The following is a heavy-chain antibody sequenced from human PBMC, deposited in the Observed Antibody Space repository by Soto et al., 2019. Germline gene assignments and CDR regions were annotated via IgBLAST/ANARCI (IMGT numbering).Heavy chain of an antibody. J-gene: IGHJ6*02. CDR2: IYWDGDR. V-gene: IGHV2-5*02. Sequence: QITLKESSPTLVKPTQTLTLTCTFSGFSLSTGGMGVGWIRQPPGKALEWLALIYWDGDRRYRPSLMSRLTIAKDTSKNQVVLTMTNMDPVDTATYYCVHSRCGGDCLQSYSSHYYYGMDIWGQGTTVTVSS. CDR3: VHSRCGGDCLQSYSSHYYYGMDI. CDR1: GFSLSTGGMG. D-gene: IGHD2-21*02.